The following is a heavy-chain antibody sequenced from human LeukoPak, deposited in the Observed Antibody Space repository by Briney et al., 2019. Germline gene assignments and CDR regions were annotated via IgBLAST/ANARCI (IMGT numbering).Heavy chain of an antibody. CDR1: GFTFSSYS. Sequence: GGSLRLSCAASGFTFSSYSMNWVRQAPGKGLEWVSSISSSSSYIYYADSVKGRFTISRDNAKNSLYLQMNSLRAEDTAVHYCARDGGDHFDYWGQGTLVTVSS. CDR2: ISSSSSYI. CDR3: ARDGGDHFDY. V-gene: IGHV3-21*01. D-gene: IGHD3-10*01. J-gene: IGHJ4*02.